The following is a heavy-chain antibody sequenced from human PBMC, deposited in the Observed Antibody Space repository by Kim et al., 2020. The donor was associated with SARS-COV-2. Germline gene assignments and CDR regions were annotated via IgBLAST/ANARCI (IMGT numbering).Heavy chain of an antibody. J-gene: IGHJ6*02. CDR2: ISAYNGNT. V-gene: IGHV1-18*01. D-gene: IGHD6-19*01. CDR1: GYTFTSYG. CDR3: AIAVAGQSYYYYGMDV. Sequence: ASVKVSCKASGYTFTSYGISWVRQAPGQGLEWMGWISAYNGNTNYAQKLQGRVTMTTDTSTSTAYMELRSLRSDDTAVYYCAIAVAGQSYYYYGMDVWGQGTTVTVSS.